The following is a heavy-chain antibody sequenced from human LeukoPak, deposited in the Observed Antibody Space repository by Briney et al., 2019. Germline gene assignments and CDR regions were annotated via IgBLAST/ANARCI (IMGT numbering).Heavy chain of an antibody. CDR2: ISSSSSTI. CDR1: GFTFSSYS. J-gene: IGHJ6*03. D-gene: IGHD2-2*01. Sequence: GGSLRLSCAVSGFTFSSYSMNWVRQAPGKGLEWVSYISSSSSTIYYADSVKGRFTISRDNAKTSLYLQMNSLRAEDTDLYYCARTNIVVVPGVRDFYHYYYMDVWGKGTTVTVSS. V-gene: IGHV3-48*01. CDR3: ARTNIVVVPGVRDFYHYYYMDV.